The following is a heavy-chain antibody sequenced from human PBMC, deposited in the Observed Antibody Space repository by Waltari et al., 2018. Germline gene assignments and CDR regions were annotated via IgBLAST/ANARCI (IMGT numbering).Heavy chain of an antibody. V-gene: IGHV4-39*02. D-gene: IGHD3-22*01. J-gene: IGHJ4*02. CDR3: ARDALITTLDY. CDR2: IYYSGST. CDR1: GGSISSSSYY. Sequence: QLQLQESGPGLVKPSETLSLTCTVSGGSISSSSYYWGWIRQPPGKGLEWIGSIYYSGSTYYNPSLKSRVTISVDTSKNQFSLKLSSGTAADTAVYYCARDALITTLDYWGQGTLVTVSS.